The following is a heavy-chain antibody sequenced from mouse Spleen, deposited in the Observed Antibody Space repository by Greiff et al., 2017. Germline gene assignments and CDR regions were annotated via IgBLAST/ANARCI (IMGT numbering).Heavy chain of an antibody. V-gene: IGHV1-14*01. CDR2: INPYNDGT. D-gene: IGHD2-14*01. J-gene: IGHJ4*01. Sequence: VQLQQSGPELVKPGASVKMSCKASGYTFTSYVMHWVKQKPGQGLAWIGYINPYNDGTKYNEKFKGKATLTSDKSSSTAYMELSSLTSEDSAVYYCARCRYDVGNAMDYWGQGTSVTVSS. CDR1: GYTFTSYV. CDR3: ARCRYDVGNAMDY.